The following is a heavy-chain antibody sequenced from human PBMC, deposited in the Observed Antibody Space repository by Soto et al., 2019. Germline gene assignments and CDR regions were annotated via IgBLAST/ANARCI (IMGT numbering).Heavy chain of an antibody. Sequence: QVQLQESGPGLVKPSGTLSLTCAVSGGSISSSNWWSWVRQPPGKGLEWIGEIYHSGSTNYNPSLKRRVTISVDKSRNQFSLKLSSVTAADTAVYYCARVVGGYYYGMDVWGQGTTVTVSS. CDR1: GGSISSSNW. V-gene: IGHV4-4*02. CDR2: IYHSGST. J-gene: IGHJ6*02. CDR3: ARVVGGYYYGMDV. D-gene: IGHD2-2*01.